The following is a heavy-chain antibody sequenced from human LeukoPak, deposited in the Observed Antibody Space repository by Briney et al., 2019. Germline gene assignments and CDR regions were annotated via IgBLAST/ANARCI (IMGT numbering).Heavy chain of an antibody. V-gene: IGHV1-2*02. CDR1: GYSFIGYY. CDR3: ARELVATIPPYYYGLDV. CDR2: INPNSGST. Sequence: ASVKVSCKASGYSFIGYYIRWVRQAPGKGPEWMGWINPNSGSTNYARKFQGRITITRDTSISTAYLELSRLISDDTAVYYCARELVATIPPYYYGLDVWAKGPRSPPP. D-gene: IGHD5-12*01. J-gene: IGHJ6*02.